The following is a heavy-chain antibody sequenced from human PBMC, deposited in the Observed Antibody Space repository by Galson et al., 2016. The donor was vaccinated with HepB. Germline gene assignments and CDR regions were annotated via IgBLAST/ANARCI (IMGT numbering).Heavy chain of an antibody. CDR2: ICGSGGGA. CDR1: GFTFSSYV. D-gene: IGHD1-26*01. CDR3: AKDGVGTIADWFDA. J-gene: IGHJ5*02. Sequence: SLRLSCAASGFTFSSYVMSWVRQAPGKGLEWVSGICGSGGGAVYSDSVKGRFTISRDNSRTTLFLQMNSLRVDDTALYYCAKDGVGTIADWFDAWGQGTLVTVSS. V-gene: IGHV3-23*01.